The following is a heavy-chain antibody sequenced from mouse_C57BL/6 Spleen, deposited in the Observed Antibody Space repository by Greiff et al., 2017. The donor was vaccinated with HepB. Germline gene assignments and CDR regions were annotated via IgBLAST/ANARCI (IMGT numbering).Heavy chain of an antibody. CDR3: ARGNYGNYVYFDY. V-gene: IGHV1-76*01. CDR1: GYTFTDYY. Sequence: VQLQESGAELVRPGASVKLSCKASGYTFTDYYINWVKQRPGQGLEWIARIYPGSGNTYYNEKFKGKATLTAEKSSSTAYMQLSSLTSEDSAVYFCARGNYGNYVYFDYWGQGTTLTVSS. D-gene: IGHD2-1*01. J-gene: IGHJ2*01. CDR2: IYPGSGNT.